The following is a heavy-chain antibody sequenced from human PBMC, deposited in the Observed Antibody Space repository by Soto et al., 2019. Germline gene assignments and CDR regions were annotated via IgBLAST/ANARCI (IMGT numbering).Heavy chain of an antibody. J-gene: IGHJ5*02. Sequence: SETLSLTCIVSTGSISGYFWSWIRQPPGKGLEWIAFIYDSGSTNYNPSLKSRVSTSVDTSKNQFSLKLSSVTAADTAVYFCARDFSYGSRTNNWFGPWGQGTLVTVSS. CDR1: TGSISGYF. CDR3: ARDFSYGSRTNNWFGP. D-gene: IGHD3-10*01. V-gene: IGHV4-59*01. CDR2: IYDSGST.